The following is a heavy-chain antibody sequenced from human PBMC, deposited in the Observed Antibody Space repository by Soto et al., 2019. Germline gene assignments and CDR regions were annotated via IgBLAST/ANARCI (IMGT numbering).Heavy chain of an antibody. CDR3: ARPNPEGYYYGSGSYYAFDI. CDR2: INHSGST. V-gene: IGHV4-34*01. CDR1: GGSFSGYY. Sequence: SETLSLTCAVYGGSFSGYYWSWIRQPPGKGLEWIGEINHSGSTNYNPSLKSRVTISVDTSKNQFSLKLSSVTAADTAVYYCARPNPEGYYYGSGSYYAFDIWGQGTMVTVSS. D-gene: IGHD3-10*01. J-gene: IGHJ3*02.